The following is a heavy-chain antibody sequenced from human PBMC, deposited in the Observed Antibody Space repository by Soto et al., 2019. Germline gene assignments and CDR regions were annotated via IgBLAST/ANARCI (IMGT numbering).Heavy chain of an antibody. J-gene: IGHJ3*02. CDR2: IWYDGSKK. CDR3: ARFEYGLNAFDI. Sequence: GGSLRLSCAASGFTFSSYGMHWVRQAPGKGLEWVAVIWYDGSKKYYADSVKGRFTISRDNSKNTLYLQMNSLRAEDTAVYYCARFEYGLNAFDISGQGTMLTVSS. D-gene: IGHD4-17*01. V-gene: IGHV3-33*01. CDR1: GFTFSSYG.